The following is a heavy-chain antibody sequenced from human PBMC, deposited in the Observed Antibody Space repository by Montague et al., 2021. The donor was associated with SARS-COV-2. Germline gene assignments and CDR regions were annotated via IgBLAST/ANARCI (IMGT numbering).Heavy chain of an antibody. CDR3: ASHLVYCSSTSCYEGRFDP. Sequence: SETLSLTCTVSGGSISSYYWSWIRQPPGKGLEWIGYIYYSGSTNYNPSLKSRVTISVDTSKNQFSLKLSSVTAAATAVYYCASHLVYCSSTSCYEGRFDPWGQGTLVTVSS. CDR1: GGSISSYY. J-gene: IGHJ5*02. CDR2: IYYSGST. V-gene: IGHV4-59*08. D-gene: IGHD2-2*01.